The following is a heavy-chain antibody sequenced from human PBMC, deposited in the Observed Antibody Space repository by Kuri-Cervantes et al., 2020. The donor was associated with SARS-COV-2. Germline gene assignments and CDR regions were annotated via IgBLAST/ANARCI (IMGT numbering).Heavy chain of an antibody. J-gene: IGHJ4*02. V-gene: IGHV3-30*18. Sequence: GESLKISCAASGFSFSSYGMSWVRQAPGKGLEWVAVISYDGSNKYYADSVKGRFTISRDNSKNTLYLQVNSLRAEDTAVYYCAKIPFYDSSGYYSNYWGQGTLVTVSS. CDR1: GFSFSSYG. CDR2: ISYDGSNK. CDR3: AKIPFYDSSGYYSNY. D-gene: IGHD3-22*01.